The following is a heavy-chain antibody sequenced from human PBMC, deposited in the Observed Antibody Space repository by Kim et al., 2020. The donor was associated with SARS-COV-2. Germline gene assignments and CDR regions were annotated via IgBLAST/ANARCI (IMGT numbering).Heavy chain of an antibody. V-gene: IGHV4-31*03. CDR2: IYYSGST. J-gene: IGHJ5*02. Sequence: SETLSLTCTVSGGSISSGGYYWSWIRQHPGKGLEWIGYIYYSGSTYYNPSLKSRVTISVDTSKNQFSLKLSSVTAADTAVYYCARDYYGSGSYYSSLKENGFDPWGQGTLVTVSS. CDR3: ARDYYGSGSYYSSLKENGFDP. CDR1: GGSISSGGYY. D-gene: IGHD3-10*01.